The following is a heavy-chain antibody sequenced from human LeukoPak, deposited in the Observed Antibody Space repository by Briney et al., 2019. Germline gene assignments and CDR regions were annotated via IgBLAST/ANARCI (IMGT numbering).Heavy chain of an antibody. J-gene: IGHJ5*01. CDR1: GFTFTSSA. CDR3: AKDPGGGSTIDS. Sequence: PGGSLRLSCAATGFTFTSSAMSWVRQAPGKGLEWVSSNGGRPSRAYYADSVKGRFTISRDNSNNRVDLQMNSLRAEDSAQYFCAKDPGGGSTIDSWGQGVLVIVS. D-gene: IGHD3-16*01. CDR2: NGGRPSRA. V-gene: IGHV3-23*01.